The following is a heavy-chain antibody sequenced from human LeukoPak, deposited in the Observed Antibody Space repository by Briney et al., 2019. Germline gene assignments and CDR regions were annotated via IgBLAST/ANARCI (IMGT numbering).Heavy chain of an antibody. CDR2: IYYSGST. CDR1: GGSISSGGYS. V-gene: IGHV4-30-4*07. D-gene: IGHD3-22*01. CDR3: ARGGEYDSSGYYYRYDAFDI. J-gene: IGHJ3*02. Sequence: SQTLSLTCVVSGGSISSGGYSWSWIRQPPGKGLEWIGYIYYSGSTYYNPSLKSRVTISVDTSKNQFSLRLSSVTAADTAVYYCARGGEYDSSGYYYRYDAFDIWGQGAMVTVSS.